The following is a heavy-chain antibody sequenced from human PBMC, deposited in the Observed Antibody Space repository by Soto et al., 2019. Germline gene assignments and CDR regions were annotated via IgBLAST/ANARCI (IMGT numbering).Heavy chain of an antibody. CDR2: IIPILGIA. CDR1: GGTFSSYT. Sequence: ASVKVSCKASGGTFSSYTISWVRQAPGQGLEWMGRIIPILGIANYAQKFQGRVTITADKSTSTAYMELSSLRSEATAVYYCARGSSGYADDAFDIWDQGTMVTVSS. D-gene: IGHD5-12*01. J-gene: IGHJ3*02. V-gene: IGHV1-69*02. CDR3: ARGSSGYADDAFDI.